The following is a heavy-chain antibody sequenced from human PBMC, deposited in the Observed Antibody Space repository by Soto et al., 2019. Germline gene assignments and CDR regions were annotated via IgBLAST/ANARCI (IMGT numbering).Heavy chain of an antibody. CDR1: GFTFTSSA. Sequence: QMQLVQSGPEVKKPGTSVKVSCKASGFTFTSSAVQWVRQARGQRLEWIGWIVVGSGNTNYAQKFQERVTITRDMSTSTAYMELSSLRSEDTAVYYCAAAGTTLPSIAVGGRDYFYYGMDVWGQGTTVTVSS. CDR3: AAAGTTLPSIAVGGRDYFYYGMDV. D-gene: IGHD6-13*01. V-gene: IGHV1-58*01. J-gene: IGHJ6*02. CDR2: IVVGSGNT.